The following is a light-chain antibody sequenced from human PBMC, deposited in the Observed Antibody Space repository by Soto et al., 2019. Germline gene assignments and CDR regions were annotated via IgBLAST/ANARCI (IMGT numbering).Light chain of an antibody. CDR1: SSNIGAGYD. CDR2: VNN. J-gene: IGLJ3*02. V-gene: IGLV1-40*01. CDR3: QSYDSSLSASV. Sequence: QSVLTQPPSVSGAPGQRVTISCTGSSSNIGAGYDVHWYQQVTGTAPKLLIYVNNNRPSGVPDRFSGSKFGTSASLVITGLQAEDEADYYCQSYDSSLSASVFGGGTKLTVL.